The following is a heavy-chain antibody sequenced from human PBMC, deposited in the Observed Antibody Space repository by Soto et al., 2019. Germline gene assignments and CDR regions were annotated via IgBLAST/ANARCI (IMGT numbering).Heavy chain of an antibody. CDR3: VREGSGWNSRGSFDF. CDR2: ISGSGGSA. D-gene: IGHD6-19*01. J-gene: IGHJ3*01. V-gene: IGHV3-23*01. CDR1: GFIFRDFY. Sequence: GGSLRLSCAASGFIFRDFYMSWIRQVPGKGLECVSVISGSGGSAYYADSVQGRFTISRDNSKNTLYMQMNSLRDEDTAIYYCVREGSGWNSRGSFDFWGRGTMVTVSS.